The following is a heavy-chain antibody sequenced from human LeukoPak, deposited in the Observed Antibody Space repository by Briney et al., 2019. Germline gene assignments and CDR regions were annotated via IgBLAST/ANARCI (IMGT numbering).Heavy chain of an antibody. V-gene: IGHV3-48*01. CDR1: GFIFSSYS. Sequence: GGSLRLSCAASGFIFSSYSMNWVRQAPGKGLEWVSYISSSGSTIYYADSVKGRFTISRDNAKNSLYLQMNSLRAEDTAVYYCAKIGGTTVDYWGQGTQVTVSS. D-gene: IGHD1-1*01. J-gene: IGHJ4*02. CDR2: ISSSGSTI. CDR3: AKIGGTTVDY.